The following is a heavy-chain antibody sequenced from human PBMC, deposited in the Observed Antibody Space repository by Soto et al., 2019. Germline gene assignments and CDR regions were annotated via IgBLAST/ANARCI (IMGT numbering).Heavy chain of an antibody. CDR3: AKVGTLKQEAIVVVAAYYYYGMDV. V-gene: IGHV3-30*18. CDR1: GFTFSSYG. D-gene: IGHD2-15*01. CDR2: ISYDGSNK. Sequence: QVQLVESGGGVVQPGRSLRLSCAASGFTFSSYGMHWVRQAPGKGLEWVAVISYDGSNKYYADSVKGRFTISRDNSKNTLYLQMNSLRAEDTAVYYCAKVGTLKQEAIVVVAAYYYYGMDVWGQGTTVTVSS. J-gene: IGHJ6*02.